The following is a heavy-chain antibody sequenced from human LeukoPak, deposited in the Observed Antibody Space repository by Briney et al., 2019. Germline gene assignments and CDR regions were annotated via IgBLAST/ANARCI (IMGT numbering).Heavy chain of an antibody. CDR1: GFTFSSYW. J-gene: IGHJ4*02. D-gene: IGHD2-15*01. V-gene: IGHV3-7*03. Sequence: GGSLRLSCETSGFTFSSYWMTWVRQAPGKGLEWVANIKEDGGEANYVGSVKGRFTVSRDNAKQSLYLQMNSLRAEDTAVYYCARDRRVAPLYYFDYWGQGTLVTVSS. CDR2: IKEDGGEA. CDR3: ARDRRVAPLYYFDY.